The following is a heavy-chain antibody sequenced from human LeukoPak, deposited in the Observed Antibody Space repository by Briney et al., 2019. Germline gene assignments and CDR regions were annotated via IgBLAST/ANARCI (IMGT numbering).Heavy chain of an antibody. CDR1: GFTFTNAW. D-gene: IGHD6-13*01. J-gene: IGHJ4*02. V-gene: IGHV3-15*01. CDR2: IHSIPAGGTT. CDR3: TTVLSIAAAGM. Sequence: GGSLRLSCAASGFTFTNAWMTWVRQAPGKGLEWIGRIHSIPAGGTTDYAAPVKGRFTISRDDSKNTPYLQMNSLKIEDTAVYYCTTVLSIAAAGMWGQGTLVTVSS.